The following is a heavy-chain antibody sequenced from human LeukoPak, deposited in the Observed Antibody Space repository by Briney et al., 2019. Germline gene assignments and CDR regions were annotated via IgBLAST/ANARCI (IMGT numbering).Heavy chain of an antibody. Sequence: GGSLRLSCAASGFTFNSYWFHRVRHAPAKGLVGISRINSDGSDTIYADSVKGRFTISRDNAKSTVCLQMNDLKAQDTALLYGTRVEYYHVLDIRVQRRIVTVSS. V-gene: IGHV3-74*01. D-gene: IGHD2/OR15-2a*01. CDR2: INSDGSDT. J-gene: IGHJ3*02. CDR1: GFTFNSYW. CDR3: TRVEYYHVLDI.